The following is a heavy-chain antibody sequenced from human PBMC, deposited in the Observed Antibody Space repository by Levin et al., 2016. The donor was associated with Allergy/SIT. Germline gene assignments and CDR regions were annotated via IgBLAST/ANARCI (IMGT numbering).Heavy chain of an antibody. CDR3: AADLTLPTFVFALGWFDP. CDR2: IVVGSGNT. D-gene: IGHD2/OR15-2a*01. J-gene: IGHJ5*02. V-gene: IGHV1-58*01. Sequence: WVRQAPGQRLEWIGWIVVGSGNTNYAQKFQERVTITRDMSTSTAYMELSSLRSEDTAVYYCAADLTLPTFVFALGWFDPWGQGTLVTVSS.